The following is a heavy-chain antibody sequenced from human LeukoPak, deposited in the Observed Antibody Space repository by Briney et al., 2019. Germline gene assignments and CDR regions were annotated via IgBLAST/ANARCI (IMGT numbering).Heavy chain of an antibody. CDR2: INHSGST. CDR3: AREGIGGYFEF. J-gene: IGHJ4*02. CDR1: GGSFSGYY. V-gene: IGHV4-34*01. Sequence: SETLSLTCAVYGGSFSGYYWSWIRQPPGQGLEWIGEINHSGSTNYNPSLKSRVTISVDTSKNQFSLKLSSVTAADTAVYYCAREGIGGYFEFWGQGTLVTVSS. D-gene: IGHD3-10*01.